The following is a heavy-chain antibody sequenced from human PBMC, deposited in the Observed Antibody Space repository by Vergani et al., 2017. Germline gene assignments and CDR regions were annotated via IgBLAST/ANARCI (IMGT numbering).Heavy chain of an antibody. CDR1: GGSISSNNC. Sequence: QVQLQESGPGVVKPSQTLSLTCAVSGGSISSNNCWTWVRQPPGKGLEWIGEICHTEDTKYSPSLKSRVTVSVDESRNLFSLRLNSVTAADTAVYYCATIGYRRWGYYFDYWDQGILVTVSS. CDR3: ATIGYRRWGYYFDY. J-gene: IGHJ4*02. D-gene: IGHD2-2*02. V-gene: IGHV4-4*02. CDR2: ICHTEDT.